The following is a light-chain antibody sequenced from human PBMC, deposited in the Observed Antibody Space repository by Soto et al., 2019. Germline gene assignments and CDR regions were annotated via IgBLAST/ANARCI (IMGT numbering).Light chain of an antibody. CDR2: GAS. CDR1: ETITNK. J-gene: IGKJ1*01. CDR3: QQYDDWPET. Sequence: EVVMTQSPDTLSVSPGERAPLSCRASETITNKLAWYQQKPGQAPRLLIYGASTRATGIPARFSGSGSGTEFTLTISSLQSEDFAVYYCQQYDDWPETFGQGTKVDI. V-gene: IGKV3-15*01.